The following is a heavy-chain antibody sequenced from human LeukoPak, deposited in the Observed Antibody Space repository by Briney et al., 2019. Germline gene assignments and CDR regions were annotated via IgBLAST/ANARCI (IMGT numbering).Heavy chain of an antibody. D-gene: IGHD3-3*01. V-gene: IGHV3-74*01. J-gene: IGHJ4*02. CDR2: INTDGSST. Sequence: GGSLRLSCAASRFTFSSYCMHWVRQAPGKGLVWVSRINTDGSSTSYADSVKGRFTISRDNAKNTLYLQMNSLRAEDTAVYYCARAKGIFDPSDYWGQGTLVTVSS. CDR3: ARAKGIFDPSDY. CDR1: RFTFSSYC.